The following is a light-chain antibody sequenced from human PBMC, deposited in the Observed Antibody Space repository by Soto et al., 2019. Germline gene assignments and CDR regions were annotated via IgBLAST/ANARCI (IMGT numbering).Light chain of an antibody. CDR1: SSDVGAYNY. CDR3: SSYASDITHV. CDR2: EVS. J-gene: IGLJ3*02. Sequence: QSALTQPASVSGSPGQSITISCTGSSSDVGAYNYVSWYRQYPGKAPQVIIYEVSDRPSGISNRFSGSKSGNTASLTISGLQAKDEADYYCSSYASDITHVFGGGTKVTVL. V-gene: IGLV2-14*01.